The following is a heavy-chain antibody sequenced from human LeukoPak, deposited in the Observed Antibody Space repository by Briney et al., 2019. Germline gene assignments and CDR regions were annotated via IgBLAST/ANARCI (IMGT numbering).Heavy chain of an antibody. J-gene: IGHJ5*02. V-gene: IGHV3-11*01. CDR2: INIGGTNT. Sequence: GGSLRLSCAASGFTFNDYYMSWIRQAPGKGLEWLSYINIGGTNTHYADSVKGRFTISRDNAKKSLYLEMNNLRAEDTAVYYCATDGAGFDTWGQGVLVTASS. CDR1: GFTFNDYY. CDR3: ATDGAGFDT.